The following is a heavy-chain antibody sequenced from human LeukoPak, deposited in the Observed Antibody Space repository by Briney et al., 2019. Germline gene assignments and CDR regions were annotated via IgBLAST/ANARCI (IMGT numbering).Heavy chain of an antibody. D-gene: IGHD6-13*01. CDR3: ARGGRIAAAGTGYFDY. Sequence: SETRSPTCAVYGGSFSGYYWSWIRQPPGKALDWIGGINHSGSTNYNPSLKSRVTISVDTSKNQFSLKLSSVTAADTAVYYCARGGRIAAAGTGYFDYWGQGTLVTVSS. J-gene: IGHJ4*02. V-gene: IGHV4-34*01. CDR1: GGSFSGYY. CDR2: INHSGST.